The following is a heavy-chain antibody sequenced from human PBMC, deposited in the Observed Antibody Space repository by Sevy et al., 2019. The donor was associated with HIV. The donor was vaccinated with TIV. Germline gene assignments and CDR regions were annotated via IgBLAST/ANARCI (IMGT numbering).Heavy chain of an antibody. CDR2: IHSGGKI. D-gene: IGHD2-15*01. J-gene: IGHJ6*02. CDR1: GFTVSNNY. Sequence: GGSLRLSCAASGFTVSNNYMSWVRQAPGKGPEWVSVIHSGGKISYADSVQGRFTISRDNSKNTLYLQMNRLRAEDTAVYYCAREDIVLGEDNYYAIDVWGQGTTVTVSS. CDR3: AREDIVLGEDNYYAIDV. V-gene: IGHV3-53*01.